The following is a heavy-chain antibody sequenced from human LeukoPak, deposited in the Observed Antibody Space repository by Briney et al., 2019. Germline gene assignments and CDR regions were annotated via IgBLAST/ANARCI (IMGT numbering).Heavy chain of an antibody. Sequence: ASVKVSCKVSGYTLTELSMHWVRQAPGKGLEWMGGFDPEDGETIYAQKFQGRVTMTEDTSTDTAYMELSSLRSEDTAVYYGATAGAYCGGDCPPDYWGQGTLVTVSS. J-gene: IGHJ4*02. V-gene: IGHV1-24*01. CDR1: GYTLTELS. CDR2: FDPEDGET. D-gene: IGHD2-21*02. CDR3: ATAGAYCGGDCPPDY.